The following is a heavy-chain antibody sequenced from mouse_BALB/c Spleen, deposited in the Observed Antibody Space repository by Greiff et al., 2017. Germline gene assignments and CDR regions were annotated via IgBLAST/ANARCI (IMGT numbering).Heavy chain of an antibody. CDR2: INPSTGYT. V-gene: IGHV1-7*01. CDR3: ARRGYGNALYAMDY. D-gene: IGHD2-1*01. Sequence: VQVVESGAELAKPGASVKMSCKASGYTFTSYWMHWVKQRPGQGLEWIGYINPSTGYTEYNQKFKDKATLTADKSSSTAYMQLSSLTSEDSAVYYCARRGYGNALYAMDYWGQGTSVTVSS. J-gene: IGHJ4*01. CDR1: GYTFTSYW.